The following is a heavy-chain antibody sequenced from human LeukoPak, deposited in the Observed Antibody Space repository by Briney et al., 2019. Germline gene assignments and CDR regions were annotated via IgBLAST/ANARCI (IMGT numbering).Heavy chain of an antibody. Sequence: ASVKVSCKASGYTFTSYYMHWVRQAPGQGLEWMGIINPSGGSTRYAQKFQGRVTMTRDMSTSTVYMELSSLRSEDTAVYYCARGGIPDCSSTSCYPDYFDYWGQGTLVTVSS. V-gene: IGHV1-46*01. J-gene: IGHJ4*02. CDR1: GYTFTSYY. CDR2: INPSGGST. D-gene: IGHD2-2*01. CDR3: ARGGIPDCSSTSCYPDYFDY.